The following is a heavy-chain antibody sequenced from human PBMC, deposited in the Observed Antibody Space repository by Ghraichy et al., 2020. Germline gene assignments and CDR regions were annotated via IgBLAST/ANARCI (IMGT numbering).Heavy chain of an antibody. CDR3: ARVRGDELYWYVDL. D-gene: IGHD3-10*01. J-gene: IGHJ2*01. Sequence: SETLSLTCTVSGGSMSSFYWSWIRQPAGKGLEWIGRIKSSGSSNYNPSLKRRVTMSVDTPRHQLSLDLSSLTAADTAVYYCARVRGDELYWYVDLWGRGTLVTVSS. CDR2: IKSSGSS. V-gene: IGHV4-4*07. CDR1: GGSMSSFY.